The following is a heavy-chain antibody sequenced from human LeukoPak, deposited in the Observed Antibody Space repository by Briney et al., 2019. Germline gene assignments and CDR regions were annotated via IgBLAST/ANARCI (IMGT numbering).Heavy chain of an antibody. J-gene: IGHJ4*02. V-gene: IGHV3-30-3*01. CDR1: GFTFSSYA. CDR3: ARAKSTKYYFDY. Sequence: GGSLGLSCAASGFTFSSYAMHWVRQAPGKGLQWVAVISYDGSNKYYADSVKGRFTISRDNSKNTLYLQMNSLRAEDTAVYYCARAKSTKYYFDYWGQGTLVTVSS. CDR2: ISYDGSNK.